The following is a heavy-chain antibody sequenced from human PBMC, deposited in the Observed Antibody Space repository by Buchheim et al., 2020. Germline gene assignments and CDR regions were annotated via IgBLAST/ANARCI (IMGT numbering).Heavy chain of an antibody. CDR2: ISYDGSNK. Sequence: QVQLVESGGGVVQPGRSLRLSCAASGFTFSSYAMHWVRQAPGKGLEWVAVISYDGSNKYYADSVKGRFTTSRDNSKNTLYLQMNSLRAEDTAVYYCARAVAGTLDYWGQGTL. CDR1: GFTFSSYA. J-gene: IGHJ4*02. CDR3: ARAVAGTLDY. D-gene: IGHD6-19*01. V-gene: IGHV3-30*04.